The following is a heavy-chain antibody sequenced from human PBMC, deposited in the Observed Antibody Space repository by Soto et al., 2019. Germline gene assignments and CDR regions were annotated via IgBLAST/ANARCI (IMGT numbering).Heavy chain of an antibody. D-gene: IGHD2-8*01. Sequence: ASETLSLTCAVYGGSFSCYYWSWIRQPPGKGLEWIGEINHSGSTNYNPSLKSRVTISVDTSKNQFSLKLSSVTAADTAVYYCARSDYCTNGVCPSRDYYYYYGMDVWGQGTTVTVSS. CDR2: INHSGST. CDR1: GGSFSCYY. CDR3: ARSDYCTNGVCPSRDYYYYYGMDV. J-gene: IGHJ6*02. V-gene: IGHV4-34*01.